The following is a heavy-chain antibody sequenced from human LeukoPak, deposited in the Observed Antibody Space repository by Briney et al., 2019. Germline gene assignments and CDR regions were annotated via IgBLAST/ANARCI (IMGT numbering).Heavy chain of an antibody. Sequence: PSETLSHTCTVSGGSISSSSYYWGWIRQPPGKGLEWIGSIYYSGSTYYNPSLKSRVTISVDTSKNQFSLKLSSVTAADTAVYYCARLDGYKYYFDYWGQGTLVTVSS. CDR2: IYYSGST. D-gene: IGHD5-24*01. J-gene: IGHJ4*02. CDR3: ARLDGYKYYFDY. V-gene: IGHV4-39*01. CDR1: GGSISSSSYY.